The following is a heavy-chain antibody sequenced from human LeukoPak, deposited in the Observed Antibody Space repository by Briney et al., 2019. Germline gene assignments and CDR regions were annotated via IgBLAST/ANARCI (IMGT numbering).Heavy chain of an antibody. J-gene: IGHJ3*02. CDR2: IHSGGYT. V-gene: IGHV3-66*01. CDR1: GFTVSSNY. D-gene: IGHD6-19*01. CDR3: ASLWAGTHAFDI. Sequence: GGSLRLSCAASGFTVSSNYMSWVRQAPGKGLEWVSVIHSGGYTDYADSVRGRFTISRDNSKNTLYLQMNSLRAEDTAVYYCASLWAGTHAFDIWGQGTMVTVSS.